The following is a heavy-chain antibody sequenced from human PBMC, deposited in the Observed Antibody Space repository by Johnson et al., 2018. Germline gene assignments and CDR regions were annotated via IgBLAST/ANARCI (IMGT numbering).Heavy chain of an antibody. CDR1: GFTFSSYG. CDR3: AKDIVGANYYYYYYMDV. J-gene: IGHJ6*03. CDR2: ISYDGSNK. Sequence: VQLLETGGGVVQPGRSLRLSCAASGFTFSSYGMHWVRQAPGKGLEWVAVISYDGSNKYYADSVKGRFTISRDNSKNTLYLQMNSLRAEDTAVYYCAKDIVGANYYYYYYMDVWGKGTTVTVSS. D-gene: IGHD1-26*01. V-gene: IGHV3-30*18.